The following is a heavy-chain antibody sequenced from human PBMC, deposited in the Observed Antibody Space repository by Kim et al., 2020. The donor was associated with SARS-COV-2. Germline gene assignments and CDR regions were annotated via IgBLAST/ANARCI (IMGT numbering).Heavy chain of an antibody. CDR1: GFTVSSNY. Sequence: GGSLRLSCAASGFTVSSNYMSWVRQAPGKGLEWVSVIYSGGSTYYADSVKGRFTISRDNSKNTLYLQMNSLRAEDTAVYYCAREGKDYYDSSGYYVWGQGTLVTVSS. V-gene: IGHV3-53*01. J-gene: IGHJ4*02. CDR3: AREGKDYYDSSGYYV. D-gene: IGHD3-22*01. CDR2: IYSGGST.